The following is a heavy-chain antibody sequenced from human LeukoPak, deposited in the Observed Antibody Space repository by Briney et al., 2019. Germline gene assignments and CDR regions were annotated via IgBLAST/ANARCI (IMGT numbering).Heavy chain of an antibody. CDR1: GFTFSSYA. V-gene: IGHV3-30*04. J-gene: IGHJ6*03. CDR3: AKDVGDFYYYYMDV. D-gene: IGHD2-21*01. CDR2: ISYDGSNK. Sequence: PGGSLRLSCAASGFTFSSYAMHWVRQAPGKGLEWVAVISYDGSNKYYADSVKGRFTISRDNSKNTLYLQMNSLRAEDTAVYYCAKDVGDFYYYYMDVWGKGTTVTVSS.